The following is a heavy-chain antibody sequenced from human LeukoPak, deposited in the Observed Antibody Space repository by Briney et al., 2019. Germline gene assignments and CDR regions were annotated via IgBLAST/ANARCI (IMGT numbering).Heavy chain of an antibody. J-gene: IGHJ4*02. CDR3: ARDRGYCSSTSCYYFDY. CDR2: IIPIFGTA. CDR1: GGTFSSYA. V-gene: IGHV1-69*13. Sequence: SVKVSCKASGGTFSSYAISWVRQAPGQGLEWMGGIIPIFGTANYAQKFRGRVTITADESTSTAYMELSSLRSEDTAVYYCARDRGYCSSTSCYYFDYWGQGTLVTVSS. D-gene: IGHD2-2*01.